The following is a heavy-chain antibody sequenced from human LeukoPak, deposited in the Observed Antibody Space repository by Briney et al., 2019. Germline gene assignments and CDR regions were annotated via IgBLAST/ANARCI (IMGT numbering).Heavy chain of an antibody. CDR2: ISYDGRQK. V-gene: IGHV3-30-3*01. Sequence: PGGSLRLSCAASGFTFGEYAMHWVRQAPGKGLEWVAVISYDGRQKFYGDSVKGRFTISRDNPKNTVYLQMSSLRNDDTAVYYCAKGADTYDILTGYYTRGQGTLVTVSS. CDR1: GFTFGEYA. D-gene: IGHD3-9*01. CDR3: AKGADTYDILTGYYT. J-gene: IGHJ4*02.